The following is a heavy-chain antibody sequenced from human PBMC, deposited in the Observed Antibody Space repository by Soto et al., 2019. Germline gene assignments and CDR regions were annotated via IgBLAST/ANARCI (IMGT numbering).Heavy chain of an antibody. J-gene: IGHJ3*01. D-gene: IGHD5-18*01. CDR3: ARVAYTYGFGHAFDV. V-gene: IGHV3-30-3*01. CDR2: ISYDGSNE. CDR1: GFIFSTYA. Sequence: QVQLVESGGGVVQPGRSLRLSCAASGFIFSTYAMHWVRQAPGKRLEWVAAISYDGSNEYYADSVKGRFTISRDNIMNTLYLQMNSLRADDTAVYHCARVAYTYGFGHAFDVWGQGTRVTVSS.